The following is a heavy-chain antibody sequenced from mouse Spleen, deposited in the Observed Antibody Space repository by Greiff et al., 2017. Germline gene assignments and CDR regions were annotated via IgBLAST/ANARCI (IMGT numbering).Heavy chain of an antibody. CDR1: GFSLTSYG. Sequence: QVQLQQSGPGLVQPSQSLSITCTVSGFSLTSYGVHWVRQSPGKGLEWLGVIWSGGSTDYNAAFISRLSISKDNSKSQVFFKMNSLQANDTAIYYCARNSGYYGSSGWFAYWGQGTLVTVSA. D-gene: IGHD1-1*01. CDR2: IWSGGST. V-gene: IGHV2-2*02. J-gene: IGHJ3*01. CDR3: ARNSGYYGSSGWFAY.